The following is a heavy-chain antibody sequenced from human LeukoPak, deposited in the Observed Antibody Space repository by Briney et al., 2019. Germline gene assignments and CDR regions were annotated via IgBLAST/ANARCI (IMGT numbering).Heavy chain of an antibody. V-gene: IGHV4-34*01. D-gene: IGHD3-3*01. CDR2: INHSGST. Sequence: SETLSLTCAVYGGSFSGYYWSWIRQPPGKGLEWIGEINHSGSTNYNPSLKSRVTISVDTSKNQFSLKLSSVTAADTAVYYCARGPTHDFWSGYYSWGQGTLVTVSS. J-gene: IGHJ5*02. CDR1: GGSFSGYY. CDR3: ARGPTHDFWSGYYS.